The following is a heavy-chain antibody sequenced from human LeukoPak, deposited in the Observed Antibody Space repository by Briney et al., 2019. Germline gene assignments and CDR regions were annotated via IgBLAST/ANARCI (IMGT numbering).Heavy chain of an antibody. Sequence: SETLSLTCTVSGASFNSDDQYWNWIRQSPGKSLEWIGSIHPSGMLYNNPSLESRVTMSRDTSKNQFSLNLNSVTAADMAVYFCSRGLDSRKLGYWGQGILVTVSS. CDR3: SRGLDSRKLGY. V-gene: IGHV4-31*03. CDR1: GASFNSDDQY. CDR2: IHPSGML. J-gene: IGHJ4*02. D-gene: IGHD3-22*01.